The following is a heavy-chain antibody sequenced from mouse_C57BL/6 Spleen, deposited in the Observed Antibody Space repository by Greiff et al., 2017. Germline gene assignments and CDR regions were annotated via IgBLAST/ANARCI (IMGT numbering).Heavy chain of an antibody. CDR3: ARKGGDLYYAMDY. CDR2: IDPSDSET. CDR1: GYTFTSYW. J-gene: IGHJ4*01. V-gene: IGHV1-52*01. D-gene: IGHD3-3*01. Sequence: VKLQQPGAELVRPGSSVKLSCKASGYTFTSYWMHWVKQRPIQGLEWIGNIDPSDSETHYNQKFKDKATFTVDKSSSTAYMQLSSLTSEDSAVYYCARKGGDLYYAMDYWGQGTSVTVSS.